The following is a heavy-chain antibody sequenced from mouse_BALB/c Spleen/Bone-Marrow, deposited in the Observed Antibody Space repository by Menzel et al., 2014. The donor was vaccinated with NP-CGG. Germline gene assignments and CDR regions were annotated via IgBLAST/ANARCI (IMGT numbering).Heavy chain of an antibody. Sequence: VQLQQSGAELVRPGASVKLSCKASGYTFTSYWMDWVKQRPEQGLEWTGRIDPYDSETHYNQKFKDKAILTVDKSSSTAYMQLSSLTSEDSAVYYCARGRDYDVFSYWGQGTLVTVSA. CDR1: GYTFTSYW. J-gene: IGHJ3*01. D-gene: IGHD2-4*01. CDR3: ARGRDYDVFSY. CDR2: IDPYDSET. V-gene: IGHV1-61*01.